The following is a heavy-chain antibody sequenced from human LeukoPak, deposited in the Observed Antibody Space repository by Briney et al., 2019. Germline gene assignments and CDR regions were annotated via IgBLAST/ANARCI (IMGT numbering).Heavy chain of an antibody. CDR3: AKGSDFWSGYYPTFDY. D-gene: IGHD3-3*01. V-gene: IGHV3-74*01. CDR2: INPDGSTT. Sequence: PGGSLRLSCAASKFTFSSYWMHWVRQAPGKGLVWVSRINPDGSTTNYADSVKGRFTISRDNSKNTLYLQMNSLRAEDTAVYYCAKGSDFWSGYYPTFDYWGQGTLVTVSS. J-gene: IGHJ4*02. CDR1: KFTFSSYW.